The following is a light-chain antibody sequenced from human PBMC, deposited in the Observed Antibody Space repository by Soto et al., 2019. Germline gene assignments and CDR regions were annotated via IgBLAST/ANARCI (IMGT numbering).Light chain of an antibody. Sequence: ELVLTQSPVTLSLSPGERATLSCRTSQSVRSSHLAWYQQKPGQAPRLLIYGASSRATGIPDRFSGSGSGTDFTLTISRLEPEDFAVYHCQQYSSSPLTFGGGTKVDIK. CDR1: QSVRSSH. J-gene: IGKJ4*01. V-gene: IGKV3-20*01. CDR3: QQYSSSPLT. CDR2: GAS.